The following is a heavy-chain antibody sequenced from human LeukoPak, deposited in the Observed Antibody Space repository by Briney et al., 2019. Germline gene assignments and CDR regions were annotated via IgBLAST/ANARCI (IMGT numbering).Heavy chain of an antibody. CDR3: AKDDLLHRVVVPAAVFDY. CDR1: GFTFSSYA. J-gene: IGHJ4*02. Sequence: QPGGSLRLSCAASGFTFSSYAMSWVRQAPGKGLEWVSAISGSGGSTYYADSVKGRFTISRDNSKNTLYLQMNSLRAEDTAVYYCAKDDLLHRVVVPAAVFDYWGQGTLVTVSS. V-gene: IGHV3-23*01. CDR2: ISGSGGST. D-gene: IGHD2-2*01.